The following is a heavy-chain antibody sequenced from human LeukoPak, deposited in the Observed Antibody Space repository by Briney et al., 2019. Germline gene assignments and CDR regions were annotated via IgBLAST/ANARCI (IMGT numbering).Heavy chain of an antibody. D-gene: IGHD4-17*01. Sequence: PGGSLRLSCAASGFTFSSYAMSWVRQAPGKGLEWVSAISGSGGSTYYADSVKGRFTISRDNSKNTLYLQMNSLRAEDTAVYYCAGTTTVTTKRFQHWGQGTLVTVSS. CDR2: ISGSGGST. V-gene: IGHV3-23*01. J-gene: IGHJ1*01. CDR1: GFTFSSYA. CDR3: AGTTTVTTKRFQH.